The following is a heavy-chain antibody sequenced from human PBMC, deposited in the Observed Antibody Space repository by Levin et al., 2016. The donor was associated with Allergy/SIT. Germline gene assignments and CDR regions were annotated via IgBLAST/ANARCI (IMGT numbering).Heavy chain of an antibody. CDR2: INSDGSST. CDR3: ARGGAYSKHDYYYYGMDV. D-gene: IGHD1-26*01. V-gene: IGHV3-74*01. Sequence: WIRQPPGKGLVWVSRINSDGSSTSYADSVKGRFTISRDNAKNTLYLQMNSLRAEDTAVYYCARGGAYSKHDYYYYGMDVWGQGTTVTVSS. J-gene: IGHJ6*02.